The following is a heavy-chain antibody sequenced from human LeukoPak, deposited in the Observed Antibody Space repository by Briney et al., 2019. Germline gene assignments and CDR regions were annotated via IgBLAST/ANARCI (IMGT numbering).Heavy chain of an antibody. J-gene: IGHJ4*02. V-gene: IGHV3-21*01. CDR1: GFTFSSNS. CDR3: ARGPVALCSGGCCSPKPPFDY. D-gene: IGHD2-15*01. Sequence: KPGGSLRLSCAASGFTFSSNSMAWVRQAPGKGLERVSSISSGSTYKYYADSVKGRFTISRDNAKNSLYLQMNSLRAEDAAVYYCARGPVALCSGGCCSPKPPFDYWGQGTLVTVSS. CDR2: ISSGSTYK.